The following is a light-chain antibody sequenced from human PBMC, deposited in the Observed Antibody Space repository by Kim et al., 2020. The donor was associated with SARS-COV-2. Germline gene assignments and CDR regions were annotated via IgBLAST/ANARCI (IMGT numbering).Light chain of an antibody. J-gene: IGKJ4*01. Sequence: ASVGDRVTITCRASQGINTALAWYQQKPGKTPNLLIYDASSLRSGVPSRFSGSGSGTDFTLTISSLQPEDFATYYCQQFNNYVLTFGGGTKVHIK. V-gene: IGKV1D-13*01. CDR3: QQFNNYVLT. CDR1: QGINTA. CDR2: DAS.